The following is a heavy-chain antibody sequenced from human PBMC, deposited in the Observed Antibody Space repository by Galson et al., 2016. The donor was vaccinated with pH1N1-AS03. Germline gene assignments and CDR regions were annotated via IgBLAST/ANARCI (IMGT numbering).Heavy chain of an antibody. CDR1: GYIFTGLY. V-gene: IGHV1-2*04. D-gene: IGHD2-2*01. Sequence: SVKVSCKASGYIFTGLYAHWVRQAPGQGLEWMGWINTDSGVTNYAQKFEAWVTMTRDTSVSTAYMELYGLKSDDTAVYYCARDPRGPCTSATCPTTYYFGMDVWGQGTTVIVSS. CDR2: INTDSGVT. J-gene: IGHJ6*02. CDR3: ARDPRGPCTSATCPTTYYFGMDV.